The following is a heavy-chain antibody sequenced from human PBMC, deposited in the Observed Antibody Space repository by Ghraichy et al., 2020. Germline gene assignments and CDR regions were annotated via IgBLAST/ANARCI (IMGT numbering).Heavy chain of an antibody. Sequence: GGSLRLSCAASGFTFSTYAMSWVRQAPGKGLEWVSSITGSGGNTYYADSVKGWLTISRDNSKNTLFLQMTRLRAEDTAVYYCAKNLKTTPEVVIGYFHHWGQGTLVTVSS. CDR3: AKNLKTTPEVVIGYFHH. D-gene: IGHD3-22*01. CDR1: GFTFSTYA. V-gene: IGHV3-23*01. CDR2: ITGSGGNT. J-gene: IGHJ1*01.